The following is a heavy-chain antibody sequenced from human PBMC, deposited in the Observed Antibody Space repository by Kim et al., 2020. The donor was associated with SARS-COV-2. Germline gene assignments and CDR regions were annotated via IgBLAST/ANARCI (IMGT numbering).Heavy chain of an antibody. D-gene: IGHD6-13*01. CDR2: IIPILGIA. CDR1: GGTFSSYA. Sequence: SVKVSCKASGGTFSSYAISWVRQAPGQGLEWMGRIIPILGIANYAQKFQGRVTITADKSTSTAYMELSSLRSEDTAVYYCARDLLFDSSSWYKLSAFDIWGQGTMVTVSS. CDR3: ARDLLFDSSSWYKLSAFDI. V-gene: IGHV1-69*04. J-gene: IGHJ3*02.